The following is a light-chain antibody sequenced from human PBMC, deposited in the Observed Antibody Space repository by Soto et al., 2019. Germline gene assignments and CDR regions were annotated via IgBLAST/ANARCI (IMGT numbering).Light chain of an antibody. CDR2: EGN. CDR1: SSVVGTYNL. V-gene: IGLV2-23*01. Sequence: QSALTQPASVSESPGQSITISCTGTSSVVGTYNLVTWYQQHPGKAPKLIIYEGNKRPSGVSNRFSASKSGNTASLTISGLLAEDEADYYCCSYAPSRTLLFGGGNKVTVL. CDR3: CSYAPSRTLL. J-gene: IGLJ2*01.